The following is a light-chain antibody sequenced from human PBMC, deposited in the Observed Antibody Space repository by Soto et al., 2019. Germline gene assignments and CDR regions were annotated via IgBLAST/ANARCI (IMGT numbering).Light chain of an antibody. V-gene: IGLV1-40*01. Sequence: QSVLTQPPSVSGAPRRRVTISCTGSSSNIGAGYDVHWYQQLPGTAPKLLIYGNSNRPSGVPDRFSGSKSGTSASLAITGLQAEDEADYYCQSYDSSLSGHVFGTGTKVTVL. CDR1: SSNIGAGYD. CDR2: GNS. J-gene: IGLJ1*01. CDR3: QSYDSSLSGHV.